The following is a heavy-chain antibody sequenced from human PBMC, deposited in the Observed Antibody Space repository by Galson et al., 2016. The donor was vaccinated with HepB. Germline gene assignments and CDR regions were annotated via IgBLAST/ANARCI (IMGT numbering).Heavy chain of an antibody. D-gene: IGHD1-26*01. CDR1: GFSFSNYW. CDR3: AKDFGWDGQWSGH. CDR2: IKQAGSEK. J-gene: IGHJ4*02. Sequence: SLRLSCAASGFSFSNYWMSWVRQAPGKGLEWVANIKQAGSEKNYVDSVQGRFTISRDNTKQSLYRQMTSLRAEDPAVYYCAKDFGWDGQWSGHGGQGTLVTVSS. V-gene: IGHV3-7*03.